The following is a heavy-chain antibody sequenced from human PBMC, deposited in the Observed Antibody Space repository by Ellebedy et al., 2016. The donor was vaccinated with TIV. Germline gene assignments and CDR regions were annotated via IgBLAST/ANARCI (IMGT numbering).Heavy chain of an antibody. Sequence: GESLKISCAASGFTFKNYVMYWVRQAPGKGLEWVARISYDGSNNFYADSVKGRCTISRDNSGNTVYLQMNSLRAEDTAVYYCAREADDTFDIWGQGTMVTVSS. CDR2: ISYDGSNN. CDR3: AREADDTFDI. V-gene: IGHV3-30-3*01. J-gene: IGHJ3*02. CDR1: GFTFKNYV.